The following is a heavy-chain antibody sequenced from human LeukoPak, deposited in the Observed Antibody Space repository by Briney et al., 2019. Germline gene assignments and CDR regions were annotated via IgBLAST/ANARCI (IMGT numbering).Heavy chain of an antibody. CDR3: ARGRAAAGTKNYYYYYYYMDV. D-gene: IGHD6-13*01. Sequence: SETLSLTCSVYGGSFSGYYWSWIRQPPGKGLEWIGEINYSGSTNYNPSLKSRVTISVDTSKNQFSLKLSSVTAADTDVYYCARGRAAAGTKNYYYYYYYMDVWGKGTTVTVSS. J-gene: IGHJ6*03. CDR1: GGSFSGYY. V-gene: IGHV4-34*01. CDR2: INYSGST.